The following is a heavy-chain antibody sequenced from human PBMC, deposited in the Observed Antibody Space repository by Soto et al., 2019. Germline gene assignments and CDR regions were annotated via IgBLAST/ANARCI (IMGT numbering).Heavy chain of an antibody. V-gene: IGHV4-30-4*01. CDR3: ASQSRINTAFGY. CDR1: GGSISSGDYY. D-gene: IGHD4-17*01. Sequence: QVPLQESGPGLVKPSQTLSLTCTVSGGSISSGDYYWSWIRQPPGKGLEWIGFIYYSGSTYYNPSLKSRVTISVDTSKNQFSLKLSSVTDADTAVYYCASQSRINTAFGYWGQGTLVTVSS. CDR2: IYYSGST. J-gene: IGHJ4*02.